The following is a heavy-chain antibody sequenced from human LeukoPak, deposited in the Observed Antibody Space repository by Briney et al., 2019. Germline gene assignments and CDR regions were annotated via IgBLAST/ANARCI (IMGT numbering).Heavy chain of an antibody. CDR2: IKEDGSEK. CDR1: GFIFSNYW. J-gene: IGHJ4*02. CDR3: ARDLLVVAPFDY. V-gene: IGHV3-7*01. Sequence: GGSLRLSCAASGFIFSNYWMSWVRQAPGKGLEWVANIKEDGSEKYYVDSVKGRFTISRDNAKNSLYLQMNSLRAEDTAVYYCARDLLVVAPFDYWGQGTLVTVSS. D-gene: IGHD2-15*01.